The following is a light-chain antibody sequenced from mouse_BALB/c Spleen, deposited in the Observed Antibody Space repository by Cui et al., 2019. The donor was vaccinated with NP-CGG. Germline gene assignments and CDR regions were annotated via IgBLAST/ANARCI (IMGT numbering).Light chain of an antibody. CDR3: ALWYSNHWV. CDR2: GTN. Sequence: QAVLTQESPPTTSPGETVTLTCRSSTGAVTTSNYANWVQEKPDHLFNGLIGGTNNRAPGVPARFSGSLIGDKAALTITGAQTEDEAIYFCALWYSNHWVFGGGTKLTVL. J-gene: IGLJ1*01. V-gene: IGLV1*01. CDR1: TGAVTTSNY.